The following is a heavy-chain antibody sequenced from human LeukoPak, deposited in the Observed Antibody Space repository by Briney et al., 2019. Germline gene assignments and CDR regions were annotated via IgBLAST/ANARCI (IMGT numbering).Heavy chain of an antibody. V-gene: IGHV3-23*01. J-gene: IGHJ4*02. CDR1: GFSFSSYA. CDR2: ITDSGTST. Sequence: GGSLRLSCAASGFSFSSYAMSWVRQAPGKGLEWVSAITDSGTSTYYADSVKGRFTISRENSKNTLCLQMNSLRAEDTAVYYCAKGESIFEYWGQGTLVTVSS. D-gene: IGHD3-10*01. CDR3: AKGESIFEY.